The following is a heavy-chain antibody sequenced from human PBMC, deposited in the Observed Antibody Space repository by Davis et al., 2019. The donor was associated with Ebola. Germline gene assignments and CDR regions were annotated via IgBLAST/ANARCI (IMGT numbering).Heavy chain of an antibody. CDR2: ISSSSSTI. V-gene: IGHV3-48*01. Sequence: GGSLRLSCAASGFTFSSYSMNWVRQAPGKGLEWVSYISSSSSTIYYADSVKGRFTISRDNAKNPLFLQMNSLRADDTAVYYCARDPLIIGDATTDSWGQGTLVTVSS. CDR1: GFTFSSYS. J-gene: IGHJ5*01. D-gene: IGHD2/OR15-2a*01. CDR3: ARDPLIIGDATTDS.